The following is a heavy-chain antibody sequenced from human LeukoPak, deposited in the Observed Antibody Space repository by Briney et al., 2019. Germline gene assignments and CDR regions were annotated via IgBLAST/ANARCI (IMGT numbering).Heavy chain of an antibody. V-gene: IGHV3-23*01. CDR2: ISGSGGST. CDR1: GFTFSSYG. J-gene: IGHJ4*02. Sequence: GGSLRLSCAASGFTFSSYGMHWVRQAPGKGLEWVSAISGSGGSTYYADSVKGRFTISRDNSKNTLYLQMNSLRAEDTAVYYCAKVRAGSFAGVGYWGQGTLVTVSS. D-gene: IGHD1-26*01. CDR3: AKVRAGSFAGVGY.